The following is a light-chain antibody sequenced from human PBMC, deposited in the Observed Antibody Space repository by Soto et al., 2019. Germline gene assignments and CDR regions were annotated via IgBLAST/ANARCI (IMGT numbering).Light chain of an antibody. CDR1: GSDVGGYNY. Sequence: QSARTQPASVSGSPGQSITISCTGTGSDVGGYNYVSWYQQHPGKAPKLMIYDVSNRPSGVSNRFSGSKSGNTASLTISGLQAEDEAEYYCSSYSSSTTLYVFGTGTKVTVL. CDR3: SSYSSSTTLYV. J-gene: IGLJ1*01. V-gene: IGLV2-14*01. CDR2: DVS.